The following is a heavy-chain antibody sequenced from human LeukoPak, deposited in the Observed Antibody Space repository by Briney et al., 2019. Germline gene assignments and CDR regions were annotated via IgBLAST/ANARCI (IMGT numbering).Heavy chain of an antibody. D-gene: IGHD3-22*01. J-gene: IGHJ4*02. CDR1: GFIFSDYA. CDR3: AKGKGSLMSTDYFDSSAYYPFDC. V-gene: IGHV3-23*01. CDR2: ISGGGSST. Sequence: PGGSLRLSCAASGFIFSDYAMSWVRQAPGKGLEWVSAISGGGSSTYYPDSAKGRFTISRDNSQNTLYLQMNSLRAEDTALYYCAKGKGSLMSTDYFDSSAYYPFDCWGQGTLVTVSS.